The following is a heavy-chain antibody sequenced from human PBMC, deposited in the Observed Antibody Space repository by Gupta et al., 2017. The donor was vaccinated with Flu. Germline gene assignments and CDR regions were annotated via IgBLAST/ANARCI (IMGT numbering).Heavy chain of an antibody. CDR3: AKMRGVSSRLNYYYQYMDV. V-gene: IGHV4-59*01. CDR2: IYYSGTT. J-gene: IGHJ6*03. D-gene: IGHD3-10*01. Sequence: QVQLQESGPGLVKPSETLSLTCTVSGGSISSNYWSWIRQPPGKGLEWIGYIYYSGTTNYNPSLKSRVTFSVDTSKNQISLKLSSVTAADTALYYCAKMRGVSSRLNYYYQYMDVWGKGTTVTVSS. CDR1: GGSISSNY.